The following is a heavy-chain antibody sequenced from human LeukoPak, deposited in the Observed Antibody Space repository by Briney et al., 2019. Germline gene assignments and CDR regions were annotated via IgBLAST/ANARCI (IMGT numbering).Heavy chain of an antibody. Sequence: NTSETLSLTCTVSGGYISSYYWSWIRQPPGEGLEWIGYVYYTGSTNYNPSLKSRVSISVDTSKNQFSLKLRSVSAADTAVYYCARDTHEHVYFDYWGQGTLVTVSS. V-gene: IGHV4-59*01. CDR2: VYYTGST. CDR1: GGYISSYY. D-gene: IGHD1/OR15-1a*01. J-gene: IGHJ4*02. CDR3: ARDTHEHVYFDY.